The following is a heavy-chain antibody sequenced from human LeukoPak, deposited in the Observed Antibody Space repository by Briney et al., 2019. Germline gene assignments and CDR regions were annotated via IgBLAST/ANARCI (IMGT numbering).Heavy chain of an antibody. Sequence: PGGSLRLSCAASGFTFSSYAMNWVRQAPGKGLEWVSAISGSGGSTYYADSVKGRFTISRDNSKNTLYLQMNSLRAEDTAVYYCAKVQTLLRYFDWLPYFDYWGQGTLVTVSS. CDR2: ISGSGGST. CDR3: AKVQTLLRYFDWLPYFDY. D-gene: IGHD3-9*01. CDR1: GFTFSSYA. J-gene: IGHJ4*02. V-gene: IGHV3-23*01.